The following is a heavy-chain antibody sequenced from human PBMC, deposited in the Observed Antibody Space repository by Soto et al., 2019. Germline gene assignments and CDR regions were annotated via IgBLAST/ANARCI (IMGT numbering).Heavy chain of an antibody. CDR1: GGSSSAYY. D-gene: IGHD2-21*02. Sequence: QVQIEQWGAGLLKPSETLSLTCAVYGGSSSAYYWSWIRQPPGKGLEWIGQISHSGATDYNPSHKSPSRISGDTSKNPVSLILASGAPPDTACYYRWGQKNSWFYGMDVWGQGTTVTVSS. J-gene: IGHJ6*02. CDR3: WGQKNSWFYGMDV. V-gene: IGHV4-34*02. CDR2: ISHSGAT.